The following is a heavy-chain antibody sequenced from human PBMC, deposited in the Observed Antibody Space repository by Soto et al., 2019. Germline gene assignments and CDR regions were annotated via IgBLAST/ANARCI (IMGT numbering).Heavy chain of an antibody. D-gene: IGHD6-13*01. V-gene: IGHV1-8*02. J-gene: IGHJ5*02. CDR1: GYTFINFD. CDR2: MNPGSGKT. CDR3: ARMDSAGTLNWLDP. Sequence: GASVKVSCKASGYTFINFDISWVRQAAGQGLEWLGWMNPGSGKTGYASKFQGRVAMTRDASTGTSHLELSSLTSDDTAVYYCARMDSAGTLNWLDPWGQGTLVTVSS.